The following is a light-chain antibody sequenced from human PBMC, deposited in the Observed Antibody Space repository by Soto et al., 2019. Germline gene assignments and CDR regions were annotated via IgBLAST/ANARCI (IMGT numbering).Light chain of an antibody. CDR2: DVS. V-gene: IGLV2-14*01. CDR1: SSDVGGYNY. J-gene: IGLJ2*01. Sequence: QSVLTQPASVSGSPGQSITISCTGTSSDVGGYNYVSWYQQHPGKAPKLMIYDVSNRPSGVSNRFSGSKSGNTASLTISGLQAEYEADYYCSSYTGSSTLVFGGGTKVTVL. CDR3: SSYTGSSTLV.